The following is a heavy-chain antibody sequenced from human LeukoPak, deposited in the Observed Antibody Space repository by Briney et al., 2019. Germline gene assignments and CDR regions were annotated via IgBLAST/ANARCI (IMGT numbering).Heavy chain of an antibody. V-gene: IGHV3-49*03. D-gene: IGHD2-8*01. J-gene: IGHJ4*02. Sequence: PGGSLRLSCTASGFTFGDYAMRWFRQAPGKGLEWVGFIRSKAYGGTTEYAASVKGRFTISRDDSKSIAYLQMNSLKTEDTAVYFCTAGMRPYYFDYWGQGTLVTVSS. CDR2: IRSKAYGGTT. CDR3: TAGMRPYYFDY. CDR1: GFTFGDYA.